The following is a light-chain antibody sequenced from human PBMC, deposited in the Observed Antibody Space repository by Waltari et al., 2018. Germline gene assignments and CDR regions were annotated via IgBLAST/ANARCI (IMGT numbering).Light chain of an antibody. CDR3: SSYTSSRKWV. Sequence: QSALPQPASVSGSPGQSIILSCTGTSSDVGSYNYVSWYQQHPGKAPKLMIYDVSKRPSGVSNRFSGSKSGNTASLTISGLQAEDEADYYCSSYTSSRKWVFGGGTKLTVL. CDR2: DVS. CDR1: SSDVGSYNY. J-gene: IGLJ3*02. V-gene: IGLV2-14*01.